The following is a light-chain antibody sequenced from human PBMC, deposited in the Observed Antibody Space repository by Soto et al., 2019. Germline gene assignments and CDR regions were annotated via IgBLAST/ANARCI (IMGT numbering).Light chain of an antibody. J-gene: IGKJ4*01. CDR1: QSLDRGY. V-gene: IGKV3-20*01. Sequence: EIVLTQSPGTLSLSPGGRATLSCRASQSLDRGYLAWYQQRPGQTPRLLVYGASTRATGIPHRFSAIGSGTDFTLTISRLEPEDFAVYYCQQYGSFPRTFVGGTKVEIK. CDR3: QQYGSFPRT. CDR2: GAS.